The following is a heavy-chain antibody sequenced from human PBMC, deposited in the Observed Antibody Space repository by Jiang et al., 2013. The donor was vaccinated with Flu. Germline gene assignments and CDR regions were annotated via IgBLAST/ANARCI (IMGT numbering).Heavy chain of an antibody. J-gene: IGHJ4*02. V-gene: IGHV3-74*01. Sequence: VQLVESGGGLVQPGGSLRLSCAASGFTFSDYWMHWVRRPPEKGLVWVSRIDPDGSITNYADSVKGRFTISRDDAKNTLYLQMDSLRAEDTAVYYCVRGSLKPGIDYWGQGTLVTVSS. CDR2: IDPDGSIT. CDR3: VRGSLKPGIDY. CDR1: GFTFSDYW.